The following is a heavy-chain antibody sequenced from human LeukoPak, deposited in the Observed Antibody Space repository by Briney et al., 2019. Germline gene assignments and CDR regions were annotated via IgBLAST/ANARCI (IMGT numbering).Heavy chain of an antibody. D-gene: IGHD1-26*01. CDR1: GYTFIGYY. CDR2: INPNSGGT. J-gene: IGHJ4*02. Sequence: ASVKVSCKASGYTFIGYYMHWVRQAPGQGLEWMGWINPNSGGTNYAQKFQGRVTMTRDTSISTAYMELSRLRSDDTAVYYCARVGVGLKIIDYWGQGTLVTVSS. V-gene: IGHV1-2*02. CDR3: ARVGVGLKIIDY.